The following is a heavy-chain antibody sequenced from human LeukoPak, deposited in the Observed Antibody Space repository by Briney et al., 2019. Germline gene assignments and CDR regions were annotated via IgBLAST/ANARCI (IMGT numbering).Heavy chain of an antibody. CDR2: IYHSGST. Sequence: PSETLSLTCAVSGGSISSSNWWSWVRQPPGKGLEWIGEIYHSGSTNYNPSLKSRVTISVDKSKNQFSLKLSSVTAADTAVYYCARNNGYSSSWSPLDYWGQGTLVTVSS. J-gene: IGHJ4*02. D-gene: IGHD6-13*01. V-gene: IGHV4-4*02. CDR1: GGSISSSNW. CDR3: ARNNGYSSSWSPLDY.